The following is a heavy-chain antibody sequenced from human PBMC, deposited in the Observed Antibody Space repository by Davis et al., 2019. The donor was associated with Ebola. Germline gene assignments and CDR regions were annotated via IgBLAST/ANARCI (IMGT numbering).Heavy chain of an antibody. V-gene: IGHV4-34*01. CDR1: GGSFSDYY. CDR2: INPSGST. D-gene: IGHD1-1*01. J-gene: IGHJ5*02. CDR3: ARGRRYEGWFDP. Sequence: SETLSLTCAVYGGSFSDYYWSWIRQPPEKGLDWIGEINPSGSTNYNPSLKSRVTISVDTSKNQFSLKLSSVTAADTAVYYCARGRRYEGWFDPWGQGTLVTVSS.